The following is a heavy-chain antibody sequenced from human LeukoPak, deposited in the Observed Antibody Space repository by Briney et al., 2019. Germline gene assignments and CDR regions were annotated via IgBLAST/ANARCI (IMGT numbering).Heavy chain of an antibody. Sequence: ASVKVSCKVSGYTLTELSMHWVRQAPGKGLEWMGGFDPEDGETIYAQKFQGRVTMTEDTSTDTAYMELSCLRSEDTAVYYCATRHNRVPAAILQPDYWGQGTLVTVSS. CDR2: FDPEDGET. CDR1: GYTLTELS. V-gene: IGHV1-24*01. D-gene: IGHD2-2*02. CDR3: ATRHNRVPAAILQPDY. J-gene: IGHJ4*02.